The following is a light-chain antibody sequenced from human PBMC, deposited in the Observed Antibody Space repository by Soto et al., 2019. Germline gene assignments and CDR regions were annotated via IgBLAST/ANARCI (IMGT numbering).Light chain of an antibody. CDR2: DVN. CDR1: SSDVGGYNY. Sequence: QSALTQPASMSGSPGQSITISCTGTSSDVGGYNYVSWYQQHPGKAPKLMIYDVNDRPSGVSNRFSGSKSGNTASLTISGLQAEDEADYYCSSYTGSNTLVVFGGGTKLTVL. V-gene: IGLV2-14*01. CDR3: SSYTGSNTLVV. J-gene: IGLJ2*01.